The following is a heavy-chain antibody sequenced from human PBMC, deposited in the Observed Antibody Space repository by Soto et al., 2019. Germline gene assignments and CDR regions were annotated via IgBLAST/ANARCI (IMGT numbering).Heavy chain of an antibody. CDR3: ARDPSGMTTVVTPLDY. CDR1: GKAFTSWY. Sequence: ASVKADYRGSGKAFTSWYLHWLRQTPGQGLEWMGIINLSDGSTVYAQKFQGRVTMTGDTSTSTVYMELSSLRSDDTAVYYCARDPSGMTTVVTPLDYWGQGTLVTVS. V-gene: IGHV1-46*01. J-gene: IGHJ4*02. D-gene: IGHD4-17*01. CDR2: INLSDGST.